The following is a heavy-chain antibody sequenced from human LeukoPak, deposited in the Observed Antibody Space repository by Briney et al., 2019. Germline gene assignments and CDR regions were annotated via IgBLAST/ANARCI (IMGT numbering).Heavy chain of an antibody. J-gene: IGHJ5*02. V-gene: IGHV4-59*01. CDR1: GGSISSYY. CDR3: ARVRSTSWPLPYNWFDP. CDR2: IYYSGST. Sequence: PSETLSLTCTVPGGSISSYYWSWSRQPPGKGLEWIGYIYYSGSTNYNPSLKSRVTISVDTSKNQFSLKLSSVTAADTAVYYCARVRSTSWPLPYNWFDPWGQGTLVTVSS. D-gene: IGHD2-2*01.